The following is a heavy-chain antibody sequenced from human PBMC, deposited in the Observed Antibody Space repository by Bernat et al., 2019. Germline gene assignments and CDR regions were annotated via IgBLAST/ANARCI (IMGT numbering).Heavy chain of an antibody. CDR1: GGSISSSSYY. CDR2: IYYSGST. D-gene: IGHD2-2*02. Sequence: QLQLQESGPGLVKPSETLSLTCTVSGGSISSSSYYWGWIRQPPGKGLEWIGSIYYSGSTYYNPSLKSRVTISVDTSKNQFSLKLSSVTAADTAVYYCARHFPLGDIVVVPAAIRLSPFDYWGQGTLVTVSS. V-gene: IGHV4-39*01. CDR3: ARHFPLGDIVVVPAAIRLSPFDY. J-gene: IGHJ4*02.